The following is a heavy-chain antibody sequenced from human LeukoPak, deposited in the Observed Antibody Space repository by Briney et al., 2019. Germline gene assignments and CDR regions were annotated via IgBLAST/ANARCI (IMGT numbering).Heavy chain of an antibody. Sequence: SVKVSCKSSGCTFSSYAINWVRQAPGQGLEWMGGIIPIFGTANYAQKFKGRVTITADESTSTAYMELSSLRSEDTAMYYCATSPMITFGGVIEKKYQLQYYFEYWGQGTLVTVSS. J-gene: IGHJ4*02. CDR3: ATSPMITFGGVIEKKYQLQYYFEY. CDR1: GCTFSSYA. V-gene: IGHV1-69*01. CDR2: IIPIFGTA. D-gene: IGHD3-16*02.